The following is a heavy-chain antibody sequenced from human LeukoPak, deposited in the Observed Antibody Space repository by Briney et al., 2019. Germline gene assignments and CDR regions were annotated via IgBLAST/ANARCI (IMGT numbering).Heavy chain of an antibody. Sequence: GGSLRLSRAASGFTFSNAWMNWVRQAPGKGLEWVGRIKSKTDGGTTDYAAPVKGRFTISRDDSKNTLYLQMNSLKTEDTAVYYCFCSSTSCQIGYYYYYGMDVWGQGTTVTVSS. V-gene: IGHV3-15*07. CDR2: IKSKTDGGTT. CDR3: FCSSTSCQIGYYYYYGMDV. CDR1: GFTFSNAW. D-gene: IGHD2-2*01. J-gene: IGHJ6*02.